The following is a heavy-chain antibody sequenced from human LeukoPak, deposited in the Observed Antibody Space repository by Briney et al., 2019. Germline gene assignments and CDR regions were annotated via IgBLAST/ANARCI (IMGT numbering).Heavy chain of an antibody. D-gene: IGHD6-13*01. Sequence: GSLRLSCAASGFTFSQAWMTWVRQAPGKGLEWIGYIYNSGSTNYNPSLKSRVTISVDTSKNQFSLKLSSVTAADTAVYYCARENSNSWYLDYWGQGTLVTVSS. J-gene: IGHJ4*02. CDR1: GFTFSQAW. V-gene: IGHV4-59*01. CDR3: ARENSNSWYLDY. CDR2: IYNSGST.